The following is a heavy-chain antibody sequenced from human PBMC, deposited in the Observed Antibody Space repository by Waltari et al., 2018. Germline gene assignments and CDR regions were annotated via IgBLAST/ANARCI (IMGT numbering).Heavy chain of an antibody. V-gene: IGHV4-61*01. CDR2: TFSSGSS. CDR3: ARDLCINGQCHSDSGGDDFDI. D-gene: IGHD2-8*01. J-gene: IGHJ3*02. CDR1: GGSVHRDINF. Sequence: QVQLQESGPGLVKPSETLSLTCSVSGGSVHRDINFCSLIRQPPGKGLGWIGHTFSSGSSNYNPSLKSRATMSVDTSKNQFSLKLSSLTAADTAVYYCARDLCINGQCHSDSGGDDFDIWGRGTMVTVSS.